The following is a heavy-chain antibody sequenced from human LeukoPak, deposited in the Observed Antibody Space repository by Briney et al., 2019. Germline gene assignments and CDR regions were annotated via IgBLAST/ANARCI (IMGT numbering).Heavy chain of an antibody. CDR3: ARHPNNNYDDTTTYTY. CDR1: GYSFTTYW. CDR2: IYPGDSGT. Sequence: GESLKISCKGSGYSFTTYWIGWVRQMPGKGLEWMAIIYPGDSGTRYSPSFQGQVTISADKSISTAYLQWSSLKASDTAMYYCARHPNNNYDDTTTYTYWGQGTLVTVPS. J-gene: IGHJ4*02. V-gene: IGHV5-51*01. D-gene: IGHD2/OR15-2a*01.